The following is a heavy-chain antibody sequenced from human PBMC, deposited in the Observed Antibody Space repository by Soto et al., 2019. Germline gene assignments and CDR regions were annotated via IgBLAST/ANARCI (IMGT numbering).Heavy chain of an antibody. Sequence: PGGSLRLSCAASGFTFSSYAMSWVRQAPGKGLEWVSAISGSGGSTYYADSVKGRFTISRDNSKNTLYLQMNSLRAEDTAVYYCAKNEGYSSGWYRDLNNWFDPWGQGTLVTVSS. V-gene: IGHV3-23*01. CDR3: AKNEGYSSGWYRDLNNWFDP. CDR2: ISGSGGST. J-gene: IGHJ5*02. D-gene: IGHD6-19*01. CDR1: GFTFSSYA.